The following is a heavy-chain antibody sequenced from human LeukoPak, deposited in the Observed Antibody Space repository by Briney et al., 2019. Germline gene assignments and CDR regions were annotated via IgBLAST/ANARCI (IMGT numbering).Heavy chain of an antibody. Sequence: SQTLSLTCTVSGGSISSGGYYWSWIRQHPGKGLEWIGYIYYSGSTNYNPSLKSRVTISVDTSKNQFSLKLSSVTAADTAVYYCARYFCGGDCYPFDSWGQGTLVTVSS. J-gene: IGHJ4*02. CDR1: GGSISSGGYY. D-gene: IGHD2-21*02. CDR2: IYYSGST. CDR3: ARYFCGGDCYPFDS. V-gene: IGHV4-31*03.